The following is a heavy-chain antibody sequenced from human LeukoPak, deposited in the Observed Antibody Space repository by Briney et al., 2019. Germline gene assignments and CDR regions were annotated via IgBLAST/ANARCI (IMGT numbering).Heavy chain of an antibody. J-gene: IGHJ3*02. Sequence: SETLSLTCTVSGGSISSYYWSWIRQPPGKGLEWIGYISYSGSTNYNPSLKSRVTISVDTSKNQFSLKLSSVTAADTAVYYCARDGDDSSGYYFSAFDIWGQGTMVTVSS. CDR2: ISYSGST. D-gene: IGHD3-22*01. V-gene: IGHV4-59*01. CDR1: GGSISSYY. CDR3: ARDGDDSSGYYFSAFDI.